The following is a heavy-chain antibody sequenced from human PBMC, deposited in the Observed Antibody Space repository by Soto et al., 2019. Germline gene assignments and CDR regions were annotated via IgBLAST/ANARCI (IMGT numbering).Heavy chain of an antibody. D-gene: IGHD6-13*01. CDR3: ARGKARAAAVLNRFDP. J-gene: IGHJ5*02. V-gene: IGHV1-3*01. Sequence: ASVKVSCKASGYTFTSYAMHWVRQAPGQRLEWMGWIHAGNGNTKYSQKFQGRVTITRDTSASTAYMELSSLSSEDTVWNYCARGKARAAAVLNRFDPRGKGTMVTVAS. CDR1: GYTFTSYA. CDR2: IHAGNGNT.